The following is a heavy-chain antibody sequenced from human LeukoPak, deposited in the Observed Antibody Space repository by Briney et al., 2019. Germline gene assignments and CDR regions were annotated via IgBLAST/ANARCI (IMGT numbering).Heavy chain of an antibody. CDR2: IHYSGST. D-gene: IGHD3-22*01. Sequence: SQTLSLTCTVSGGSISSGGYYWSWIRQHPGKGLEWIGHIHYSGSTHYNPSLQSRVSISIDTSKNHFSLKLRSVTAVDTAVYYCARWGHFDTSGYFVVDYWGQGTLVTVSS. J-gene: IGHJ4*02. V-gene: IGHV4-31*03. CDR1: GGSISSGGYY. CDR3: ARWGHFDTSGYFVVDY.